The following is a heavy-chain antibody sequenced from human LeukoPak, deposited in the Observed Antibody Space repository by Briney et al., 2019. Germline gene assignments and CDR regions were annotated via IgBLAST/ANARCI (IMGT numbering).Heavy chain of an antibody. CDR2: ISWNSGSI. J-gene: IGHJ4*02. CDR3: ARVGYDSSGYYPVDY. Sequence: GGSLRLSCAASGFTFDDYAMHWVRQAPGKGVEWVSGISWNSGSIGYADSVKGRFTISRDNAKNSLYLQMNSLRAEDTAVYYCARVGYDSSGYYPVDYWGQGTLVTVSS. CDR1: GFTFDDYA. D-gene: IGHD3-22*01. V-gene: IGHV3-9*01.